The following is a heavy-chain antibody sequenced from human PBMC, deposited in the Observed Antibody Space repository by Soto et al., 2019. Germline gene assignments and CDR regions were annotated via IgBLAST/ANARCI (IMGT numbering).Heavy chain of an antibody. CDR3: AKGQHCSTTSCYFYHYGMDV. CDR1: GFTFSTYG. Sequence: QVQLVESGGGVVQPGRSLRLSCVASGFTFSTYGMHWVRQAPGKGLEWVAVISYDGINKYYADSVKGRLTISRDNSKNTVYLQMNSLRGEGTAVYYCAKGQHCSTTSCYFYHYGMDVWGQGTTVAVSS. D-gene: IGHD2-2*01. J-gene: IGHJ6*02. CDR2: ISYDGINK. V-gene: IGHV3-30*18.